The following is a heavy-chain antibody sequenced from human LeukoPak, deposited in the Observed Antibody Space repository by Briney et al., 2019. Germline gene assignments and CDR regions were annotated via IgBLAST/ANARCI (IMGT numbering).Heavy chain of an antibody. CDR2: INNSGGTT. CDR3: ARDGVEMATIMRFDY. V-gene: IGHV3-23*01. J-gene: IGHJ4*02. D-gene: IGHD5-24*01. Sequence: GGSLRLSCAASSFSFSSYAMSWVRQAPGKGLEWVSTINNSGGTTYYADSVKGRFTISRDNSKNTLYLQMNSLRAEDTAVYYCARDGVEMATIMRFDYWGQGTLVTVSS. CDR1: SFSFSSYA.